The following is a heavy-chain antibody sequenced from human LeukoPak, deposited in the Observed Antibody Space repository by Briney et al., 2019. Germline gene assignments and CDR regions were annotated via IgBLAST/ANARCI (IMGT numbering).Heavy chain of an antibody. J-gene: IGHJ4*02. CDR1: GGSISSGGYY. CDR3: ARFVGRSSSGYYLY. V-gene: IGHV4-61*08. CDR2: IYYSGST. Sequence: SETLSLTCTVSGGSISSGGYYWSWIRQHPGKGLEWIGYIYYSGSTNYNPSLKSRVTISVDTSKNQFSLKLTSVTAADTAVYYCARFVGRSSSGYYLYWGQGTLVTVSS. D-gene: IGHD6-19*01.